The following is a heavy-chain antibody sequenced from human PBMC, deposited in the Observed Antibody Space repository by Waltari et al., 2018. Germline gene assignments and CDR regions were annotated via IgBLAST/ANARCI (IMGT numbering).Heavy chain of an antibody. D-gene: IGHD1-7*01. V-gene: IGHV4-38-2*01. Sequence: QVQLRESGPGLVKPSETLSLTCVISGDSLSSNLFWGWIRPSPEKGLEWFGNFDYSGVTYYRPYLKSRVVISIGTPRGQFSLKLTSVTAADTAVYYCARVLTTGTVAFDIWGQGTLVTVSS. CDR3: ARVLTTGTVAFDI. J-gene: IGHJ3*02. CDR1: GDSLSSNLF. CDR2: FDYSGVT.